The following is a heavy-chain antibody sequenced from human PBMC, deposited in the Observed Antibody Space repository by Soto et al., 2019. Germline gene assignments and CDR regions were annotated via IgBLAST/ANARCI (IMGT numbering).Heavy chain of an antibody. CDR3: ARPLWRDDYNWGYFDL. Sequence: QVQLVESGGGVVQPGRSLRLSCAASGFTFSSYAMHWVRQAPGKGLEWVAVISYDGSNKYYADSVKGRFTISRDNSKNMLYLQMNSLRAEDTAVFYCARPLWRDDYNWGYFDLWGRGPLVTVSS. CDR2: ISYDGSNK. D-gene: IGHD4-4*01. CDR1: GFTFSSYA. V-gene: IGHV3-30-3*01. J-gene: IGHJ2*01.